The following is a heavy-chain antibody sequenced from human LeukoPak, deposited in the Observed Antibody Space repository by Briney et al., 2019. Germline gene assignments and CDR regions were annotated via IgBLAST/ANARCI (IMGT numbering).Heavy chain of an antibody. D-gene: IGHD4-17*01. CDR2: IIPIFGTA. CDR3: ARLGTSGDYALDY. V-gene: IGHV1-69*05. Sequence: SVKVSCKASGGTFSSYAISWVRQAPGQGLEWMGGIIPIFGTANYAQKSQGRVTITTDESTSTAYMELSSLRSEDTAVYYCARLGTSGDYALDYWGQGTLVTVSS. CDR1: GGTFSSYA. J-gene: IGHJ4*02.